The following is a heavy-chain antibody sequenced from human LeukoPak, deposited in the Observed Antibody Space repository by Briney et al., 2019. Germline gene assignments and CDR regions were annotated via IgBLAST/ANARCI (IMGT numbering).Heavy chain of an antibody. V-gene: IGHV3-33*01. CDR3: ARDSYGLDY. CDR1: GFTFSSYA. CDR2: IWYDGSNK. J-gene: IGHJ4*02. D-gene: IGHD5-18*01. Sequence: PGGSLRLSCAASGFTFSSYAMHWVRQAPGKGLEWVAVIWYDGSNKYYADSVKGRFTIPRDNSKNTLYLQMNSLRAEDTAVYYCARDSYGLDYWGQGTLVTVSS.